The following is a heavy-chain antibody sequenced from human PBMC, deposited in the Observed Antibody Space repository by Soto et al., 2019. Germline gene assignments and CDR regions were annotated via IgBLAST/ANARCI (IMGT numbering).Heavy chain of an antibody. CDR2: INPNSGGT. CDR3: ARVIAYGEQLNGMDV. Sequence: GASVKVSCKASGYTFTGYYMHWVRQAPGQGLEWMGWINPNSGGTNYAQKFQGRVTMTRDTSISTAYMELSRLRSDDTAVYYCARVIAYGEQLNGMDVWCPGTTLTVSS. CDR1: GYTFTGYY. D-gene: IGHD6-13*01. J-gene: IGHJ6*02. V-gene: IGHV1-2*02.